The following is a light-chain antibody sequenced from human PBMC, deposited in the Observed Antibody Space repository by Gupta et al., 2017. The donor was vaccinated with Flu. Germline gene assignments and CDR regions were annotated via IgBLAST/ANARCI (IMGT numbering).Light chain of an antibody. CDR2: ITGDGAL. V-gene: IGLV4-69*02. Sequence: QPVLTQSRSDSASLGASVKLTCTLSSEHRAYAIAWHQQHPERAPSFLMKITGDGALTKADGIPDRFSASTSGAERHLTISSLQSEDEADYYCQTWGTRIQVFGGGTRLTVL. J-gene: IGLJ3*02. CDR3: QTWGTRIQV. CDR1: SEHRAYA.